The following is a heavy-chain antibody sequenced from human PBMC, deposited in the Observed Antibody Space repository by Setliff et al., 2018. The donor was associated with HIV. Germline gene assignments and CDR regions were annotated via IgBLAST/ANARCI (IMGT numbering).Heavy chain of an antibody. J-gene: IGHJ4*02. Sequence: SETLSLTCTVSGGSISSGAYLWAWIRQPAGKGLEWIGRIFRAGNATYSPSLKSRATMSIDASQNQFSLKLKHVTAADTAVYYCARHRKDDYFLTAYFDSLGQGALVTVSS. D-gene: IGHD4-17*01. CDR1: GGSISSGAYL. V-gene: IGHV4-61*02. CDR3: ARHRKDDYFLTAYFDS. CDR2: IFRAGNA.